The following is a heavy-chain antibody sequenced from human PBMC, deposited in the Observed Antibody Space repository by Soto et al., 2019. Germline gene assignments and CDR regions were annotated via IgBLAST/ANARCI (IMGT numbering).Heavy chain of an antibody. Sequence: EVQLVESGGGLVQPGGSLRLSCAASGFTVSSNYMSWVRQAPGKGLEWVSVIYSGGSTYYADSVKGRFTISRDNSKNTLYLQMNSLRAEDTAVYYCARDAMTTVTTFAFDIWGQGIMVTVSS. CDR3: ARDAMTTVTTFAFDI. V-gene: IGHV3-66*01. J-gene: IGHJ3*02. D-gene: IGHD4-17*01. CDR2: IYSGGST. CDR1: GFTVSSNY.